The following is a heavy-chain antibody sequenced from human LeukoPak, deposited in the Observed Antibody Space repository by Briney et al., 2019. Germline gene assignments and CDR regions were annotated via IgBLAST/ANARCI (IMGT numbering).Heavy chain of an antibody. Sequence: ASVKVSCKASGGTFSSYAISWVRQAPGQGLEWMGVIIPIFGTANYAQKFQGRVTITADESTSTAYMELSSLRSEDTAVYYCAKLGGYCSSTSYQQVYWGQGTLVTVSS. CDR2: IIPIFGTA. V-gene: IGHV1-69*13. D-gene: IGHD2-2*01. J-gene: IGHJ4*02. CDR3: AKLGGYCSSTSYQQVY. CDR1: GGTFSSYA.